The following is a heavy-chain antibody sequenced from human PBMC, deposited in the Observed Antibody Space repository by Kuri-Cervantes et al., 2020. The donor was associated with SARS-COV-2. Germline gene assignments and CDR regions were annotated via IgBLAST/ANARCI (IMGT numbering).Heavy chain of an antibody. CDR1: GFTFSSYS. CDR2: ISSSSSYI. D-gene: IGHD3-3*01. V-gene: IGHV3-21*01. Sequence: GESLKISCAASGFTFSSYSMNWVRQAPGKGLEWVSSISSSSSYIYYADSVKGRFTISRDNAKNSLYLQMNSLRAEDTAVYYCARDKIYGVANYYYGMDVWGQGTTVTVSS. J-gene: IGHJ6*02. CDR3: ARDKIYGVANYYYGMDV.